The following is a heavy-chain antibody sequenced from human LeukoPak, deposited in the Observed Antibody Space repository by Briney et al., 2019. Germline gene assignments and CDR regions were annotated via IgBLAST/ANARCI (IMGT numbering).Heavy chain of an antibody. CDR1: GGSFSGYY. D-gene: IGHD3-3*01. V-gene: IGHV4-34*01. Sequence: PSETLSLTCAVYGGSFSGYYWSWIRQPPGKGLEWIGEINHSGSTNYNPSLKSRVTISVDTSKNQFSLKLSSVTAADTAVYYCARGRYYDFWSGRHDAFDIWGQGTMVTVSS. J-gene: IGHJ3*02. CDR3: ARGRYYDFWSGRHDAFDI. CDR2: INHSGST.